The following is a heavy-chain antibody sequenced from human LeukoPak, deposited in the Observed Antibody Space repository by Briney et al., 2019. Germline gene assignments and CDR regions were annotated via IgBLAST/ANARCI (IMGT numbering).Heavy chain of an antibody. J-gene: IGHJ5*02. Sequence: PGESLKISCAVSGFTFSSYAMHWVRQAPGKGLEWVAVTSYDGSVKYYADSVKGRFTISRDNSRNTLYLQMNSLRAEDTAVYYCARDLEVPAFTSKNLFDPWGQGTLVTVSS. V-gene: IGHV3-30*04. CDR2: TSYDGSVK. CDR3: ARDLEVPAFTSKNLFDP. CDR1: GFTFSSYA. D-gene: IGHD2-2*01.